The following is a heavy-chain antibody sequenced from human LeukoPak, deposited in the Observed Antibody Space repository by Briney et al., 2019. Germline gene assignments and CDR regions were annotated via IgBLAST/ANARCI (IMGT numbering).Heavy chain of an antibody. J-gene: IGHJ4*02. Sequence: GAAVKVSCKASGYSFTSFGISWVRQAPGQGLEWMGWISADKGNRNYAQKFQGRVTMTTDTSTSTAYMELRSLRSDDTAVYYCARDSVVTVTTFDHWGQGTLVTVSS. V-gene: IGHV1-18*01. CDR1: GYSFTSFG. CDR2: ISADKGNR. CDR3: ARDSVVTVTTFDH. D-gene: IGHD4-17*01.